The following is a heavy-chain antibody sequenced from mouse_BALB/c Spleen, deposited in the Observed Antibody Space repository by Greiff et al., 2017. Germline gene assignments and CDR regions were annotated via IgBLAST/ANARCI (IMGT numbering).Heavy chain of an antibody. CDR2: ISTYYGNT. Sequence: QVQLQQSGPELVRPGVSVKISCKGSGYTFTDYAMHWVKQSHAKSLEWIGVISTYYGNTNYNQKFKGKATMTVDKSSSTAYMELARLTSEDSAIYYCAVSTMITGNAMDYWGQGTSVTVSS. J-gene: IGHJ4*01. CDR3: AVSTMITGNAMDY. D-gene: IGHD2-4*01. CDR1: GYTFTDYA. V-gene: IGHV1-67*01.